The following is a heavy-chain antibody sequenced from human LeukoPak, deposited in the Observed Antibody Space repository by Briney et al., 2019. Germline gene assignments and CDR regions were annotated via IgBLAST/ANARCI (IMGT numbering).Heavy chain of an antibody. D-gene: IGHD3-10*01. Sequence: ASVKVSCKASGYTFTGYYMHWVRQAPGQGLEWMGWINPNSGGTNYAQKFQGRVTMTRDTSISTAYMELSRLRSDDTAVYYCARDRVLLWFGEPNGGDYWGQGTLVTVSS. J-gene: IGHJ4*02. V-gene: IGHV1-2*02. CDR1: GYTFTGYY. CDR2: INPNSGGT. CDR3: ARDRVLLWFGEPNGGDY.